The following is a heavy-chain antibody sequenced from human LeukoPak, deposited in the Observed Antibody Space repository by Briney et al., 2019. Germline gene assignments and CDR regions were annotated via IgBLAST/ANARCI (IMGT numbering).Heavy chain of an antibody. CDR1: GGSFSGYY. CDR3: ARGPRRNWFDP. Sequence: SETLSLTCAVYGGSFSGYYWSWILQPPGKGLERVGEINHSGSTNYNPSLKSRVTILVDTSKNQFSLKLSSVTAADTAVYYCARGPRRNWFDPWGQGTLVTVSS. J-gene: IGHJ5*02. V-gene: IGHV4-34*01. CDR2: INHSGST.